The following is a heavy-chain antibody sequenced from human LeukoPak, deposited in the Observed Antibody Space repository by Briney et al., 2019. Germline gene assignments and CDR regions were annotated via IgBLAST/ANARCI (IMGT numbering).Heavy chain of an antibody. CDR3: ARDGDTAMASGFDY. J-gene: IGHJ4*02. CDR1: GFTFSGSA. Sequence: GGSLRLSCAASGFTFSGSAMHWVRQASGKGLEWVGRIRSKTNSYATSYAASVKGRFALSRDDSKNTAYLQMNSLRAEDTAVYYCARDGDTAMASGFDYWGQGTLVTVSS. CDR2: IRSKTNSYAT. D-gene: IGHD5-18*01. V-gene: IGHV3-73*01.